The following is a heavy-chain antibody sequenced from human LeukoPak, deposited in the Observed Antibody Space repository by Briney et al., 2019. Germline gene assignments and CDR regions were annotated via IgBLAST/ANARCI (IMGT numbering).Heavy chain of an antibody. D-gene: IGHD6-19*01. J-gene: IGHJ4*02. CDR2: IYSGGST. CDR1: GFTVSSNY. V-gene: IGHV3-53*01. Sequence: GGSLRLSCAASGFTVSSNYMSWVRQAPGKGLEWVSVIYSGGSTYYADSVKGRFTISRDNSKNTLYLHMNSLRAEDTAVYYCARDRYSSGWSRLFDYWGQGTLVTVSS. CDR3: ARDRYSSGWSRLFDY.